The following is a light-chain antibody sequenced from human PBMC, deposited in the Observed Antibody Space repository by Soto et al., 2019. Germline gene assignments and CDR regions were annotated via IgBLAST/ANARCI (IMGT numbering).Light chain of an antibody. CDR1: QSVSSSY. CDR3: QQYGSSPC. V-gene: IGKV3-20*01. CDR2: GAS. J-gene: IGKJ5*01. Sequence: EIVLTQSPGTLSLSPGERATLSCRASQSVSSSYLVWYQQKPGQAPRLLIYGASSRATGIPDRFSGSGSGTDFTLTISRLEPEDFAVYYCQQYGSSPCFGQGIRLEIK.